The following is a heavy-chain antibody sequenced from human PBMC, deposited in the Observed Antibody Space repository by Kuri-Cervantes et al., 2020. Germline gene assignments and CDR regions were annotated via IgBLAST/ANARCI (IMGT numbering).Heavy chain of an antibody. CDR1: GFTFSSYW. CDR3: ARWGNWKVMDY. J-gene: IGHJ4*02. CDR2: INTDGSGT. V-gene: IGHV3-74*01. D-gene: IGHD1-20*01. Sequence: GGSLRLSCAASGFTFSSYWMHWVRQAPGKGLVWVSRINTDGSGTSYGDSVKGRFTISRDNAKNTLFLQMNSLRVEDTAVYYCARWGNWKVMDYWGQGTLVTVSS.